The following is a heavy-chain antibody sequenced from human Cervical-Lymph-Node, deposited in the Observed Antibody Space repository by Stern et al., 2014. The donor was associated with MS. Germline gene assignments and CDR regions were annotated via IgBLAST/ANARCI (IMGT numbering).Heavy chain of an antibody. V-gene: IGHV1-69*01. D-gene: IGHD1-26*01. J-gene: IGHJ6*02. CDR2: TIPIFGTA. CDR3: ARGELKEGLVRGMDV. Sequence: VQLVQSGAEVKKPGSSGKVSCKASAGTFSSYAISRVRQAPGQGLEWMGGTIPIFGTANYAQKFQGRVTITADESTSTAYMELSSLRSEDTAVYYCARGELKEGLVRGMDVWGQGTTVTASS. CDR1: AGTFSSYA.